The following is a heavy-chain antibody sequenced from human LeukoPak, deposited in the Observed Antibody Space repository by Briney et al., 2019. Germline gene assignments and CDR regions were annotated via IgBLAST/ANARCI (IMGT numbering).Heavy chain of an antibody. CDR3: ARLPRYGGYDHFDY. CDR2: INHSGST. CDR1: GGSFSGYY. D-gene: IGHD5-12*01. J-gene: IGHJ4*02. V-gene: IGHV4-34*01. Sequence: TSETLSLTCAVYGGSFSGYYWSWIRRPPGKGLEWIGEINHSGSTNYNPSLKSRVTISVDTSKNQFSLKLNSVTAADTAVYYCARLPRYGGYDHFDYWGQGILVIVSS.